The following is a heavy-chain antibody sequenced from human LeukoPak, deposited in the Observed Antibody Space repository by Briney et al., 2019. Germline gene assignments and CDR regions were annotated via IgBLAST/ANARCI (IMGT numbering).Heavy chain of an antibody. D-gene: IGHD5-18*01. CDR1: GGSFSGYY. V-gene: IGHV4-34*01. Sequence: SETLSLTCAVYGGSFSGYYWSWIRQPPGKGLEWIGEINHSGSTNYNPSLKSRVTISVDTSKNQLSLKLSSVTAADTAVYYCARGRSGYSYGYGNWFDPWGQGTLVTVSS. J-gene: IGHJ5*02. CDR2: INHSGST. CDR3: ARGRSGYSYGYGNWFDP.